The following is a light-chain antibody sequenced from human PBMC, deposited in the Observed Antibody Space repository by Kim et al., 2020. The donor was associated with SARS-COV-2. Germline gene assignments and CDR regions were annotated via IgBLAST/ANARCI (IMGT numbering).Light chain of an antibody. CDR2: AAS. CDR1: QSISNW. V-gene: IGKV1-12*01. J-gene: IGKJ4*01. CDR3: QQANRFPHT. Sequence: IQMTQSPSSVSASVGDRVTITCRASQSISNWLAWYEQKPGKAPNLLIYAASSLQSGVPSRFSGSGSGTDFTLTISNLQPEDSATYYCQQANRFPHTFGGGTKVDIK.